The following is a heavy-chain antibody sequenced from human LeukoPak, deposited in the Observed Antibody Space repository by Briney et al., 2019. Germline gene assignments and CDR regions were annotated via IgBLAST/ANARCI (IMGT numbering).Heavy chain of an antibody. CDR1: GVSFSGYY. Sequence: SETLSLTCAVYGVSFSGYYWSWIRQPPGKGLEWIGEINHSGSTNYNPSLKSRVTISVDTSKNQFSLKLSSVTAADTAVYYCARVDTGSGWYVGYYYYYMDVWGKGTTVTVSS. V-gene: IGHV4-34*01. CDR3: ARVDTGSGWYVGYYYYYMDV. CDR2: INHSGST. J-gene: IGHJ6*03. D-gene: IGHD6-19*01.